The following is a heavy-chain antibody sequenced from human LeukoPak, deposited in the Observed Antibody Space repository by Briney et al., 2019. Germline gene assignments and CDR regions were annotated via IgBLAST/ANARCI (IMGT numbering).Heavy chain of an antibody. Sequence: SETLSLTCTVSGASVSSRSYYWSWIRQPPGTGLQWIGYIYYSGSTYYNPSLKSRVTISVDTSENQFSLKLTSVTAADTAVYYCARDRRYEHPPTGYYYGKDVWGQGTTVTVSS. V-gene: IGHV4-31*03. J-gene: IGHJ6*02. D-gene: IGHD5-12*01. CDR3: ARDRRYEHPPTGYYYGKDV. CDR1: GASVSSRSYY. CDR2: IYYSGST.